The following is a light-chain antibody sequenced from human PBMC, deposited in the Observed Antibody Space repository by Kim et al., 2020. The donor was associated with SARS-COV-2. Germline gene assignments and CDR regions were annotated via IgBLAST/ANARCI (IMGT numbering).Light chain of an antibody. Sequence: SSELTQDPAVSVALGQTVRITCQGDSLRSYYASWYQQKPGQAPVLVIYGKNNRPSGIPDRFSGSSSGNTASLTITGAQAEDEADYYCNSRDSSGNHLVFGTGTKVSV. CDR1: SLRSYY. V-gene: IGLV3-19*01. CDR3: NSRDSSGNHLV. CDR2: GKN. J-gene: IGLJ1*01.